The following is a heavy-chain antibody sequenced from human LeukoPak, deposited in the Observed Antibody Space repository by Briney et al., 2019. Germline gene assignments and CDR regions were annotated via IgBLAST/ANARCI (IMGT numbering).Heavy chain of an antibody. CDR3: ARHPKTYYYDSSGYSSPYYFDY. D-gene: IGHD3-22*01. V-gene: IGHV4-38-2*02. CDR1: GYSISSGYY. CDR2: INHTGGT. J-gene: IGHJ4*02. Sequence: SETLSLTCTVSGYSISSGYYWSWIRQPPGKGLEWIGEINHTGGTNYSPSLKSRVTISVDTSKNHFSLKLSSVTAADTAVYYCARHPKTYYYDSSGYSSPYYFDYWGQGTLVTVSS.